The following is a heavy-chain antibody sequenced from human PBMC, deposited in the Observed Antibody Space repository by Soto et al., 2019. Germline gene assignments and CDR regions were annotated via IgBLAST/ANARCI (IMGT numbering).Heavy chain of an antibody. CDR2: VSGSGYST. CDR3: ATYNYGERD. D-gene: IGHD3-16*01. J-gene: IGHJ4*02. Sequence: ELQVLESGGGLVQPGGSLRLTCAASGFTLSEYGTSWVRQAPGKGLEWVSFVSGSGYSTYYTDSVKGRFTISRDSSKNTVCLQMNSLRAEDTAVYYCATYNYGERDWGQGTLVTVSS. V-gene: IGHV3-23*01. CDR1: GFTLSEYG.